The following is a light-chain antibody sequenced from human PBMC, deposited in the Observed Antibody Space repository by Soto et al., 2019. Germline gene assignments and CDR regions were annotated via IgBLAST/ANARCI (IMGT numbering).Light chain of an antibody. CDR1: QSVSSN. CDR3: QQYNNWWT. V-gene: IGKV3-15*01. CDR2: AAS. J-gene: IGKJ1*01. Sequence: EIVMTQSPATLSVSPRERATLSFRASQSVSSNFAWYQQKPGQAPRLLIYAASTRATGIPARFSGSGSGTEFTLTISSLQSEDFAVYYCQQYNNWWTFGQGTKVDIK.